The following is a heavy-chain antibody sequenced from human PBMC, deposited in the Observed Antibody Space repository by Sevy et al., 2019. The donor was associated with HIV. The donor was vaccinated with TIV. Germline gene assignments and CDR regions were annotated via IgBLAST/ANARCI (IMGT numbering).Heavy chain of an antibody. CDR2: TYYSGST. J-gene: IGHJ3*02. Sequence: SETLSLTCTVSGGSVSSGSYYWSWIRQPPGKGLEWIGYTYYSGSTNYNPSLKSRVTISVDTSKNQFSLKLSSVTAADTAVYYCARDQDLDYIGAFDIWGQGTMVTVSS. CDR3: ARDQDLDYIGAFDI. CDR1: GGSVSSGSYY. D-gene: IGHD2-2*02. V-gene: IGHV4-61*01.